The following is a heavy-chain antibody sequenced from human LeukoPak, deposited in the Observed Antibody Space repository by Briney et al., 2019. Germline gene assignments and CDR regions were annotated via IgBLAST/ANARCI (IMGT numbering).Heavy chain of an antibody. J-gene: IGHJ6*02. D-gene: IGHD3-3*01. Sequence: ASVKVSCKASGYTFTSYDINLVRQATGQGLEWMGWMNPNSGNTGYAQKFQGRVTMTRNTSISTAYMELSSLRSKDTAVYYCARDGVGGLGSRTTIFDYYYGMDVWGQGTTVTVSS. CDR1: GYTFTSYD. CDR3: ARDGVGGLGSRTTIFDYYYGMDV. V-gene: IGHV1-8*01. CDR2: MNPNSGNT.